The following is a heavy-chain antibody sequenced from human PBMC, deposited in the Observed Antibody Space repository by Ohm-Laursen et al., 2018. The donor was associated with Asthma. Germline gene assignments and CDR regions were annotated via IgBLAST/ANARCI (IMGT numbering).Heavy chain of an antibody. CDR1: GFTFSSYG. V-gene: IGHV3-30*03. CDR2: ISYDGSNK. Sequence: SLRLSCSASGFTFSSYGMHWVRQAPGKGLEWVAVISYDGSNKYYADSVKGRFTISRDNSKNTLYLQMNSLRAEDTAVYYCARDHTRYSYGCIDYWGQGTLVTVSS. J-gene: IGHJ4*02. CDR3: ARDHTRYSYGCIDY. D-gene: IGHD5-18*01.